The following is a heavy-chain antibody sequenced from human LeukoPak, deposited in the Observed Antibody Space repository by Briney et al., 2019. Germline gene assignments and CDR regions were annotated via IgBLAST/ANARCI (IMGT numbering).Heavy chain of an antibody. CDR1: GFTFSSYV. CDR2: IIGVGDST. CDR3: AKGSSSSRPYYFDY. J-gene: IGHJ4*02. V-gene: IGHV3-23*01. Sequence: GVSLRLSCAASGFTFSSYVMSWVRQAPGKGLEWVSAIIGVGDSTYYAESVKGRFTISRDNSENTLYLQMNSLRAEDTAVYYCAKGSSSSRPYYFDYWGQGTLVTVSS. D-gene: IGHD6-13*01.